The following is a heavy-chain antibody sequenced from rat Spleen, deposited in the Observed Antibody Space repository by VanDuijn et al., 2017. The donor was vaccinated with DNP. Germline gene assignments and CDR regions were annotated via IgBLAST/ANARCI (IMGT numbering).Heavy chain of an antibody. V-gene: IGHV5-27*01. CDR2: ITNSGGST. J-gene: IGHJ4*01. CDR1: GFTFSNYG. CDR3: TTGGTSYSEGDYYAMDA. Sequence: EVQLVESGGGLVQPGRSLKLSCAASGFTFSNYGMAWVRQAPTKGLEWVASITNSGGSTYYRDSVKGRFTISRDNAKSTLYLQMDSLRSEDTATYYCTTGGTSYSEGDYYAMDAWGQGTSVTVSS. D-gene: IGHD1-1*01.